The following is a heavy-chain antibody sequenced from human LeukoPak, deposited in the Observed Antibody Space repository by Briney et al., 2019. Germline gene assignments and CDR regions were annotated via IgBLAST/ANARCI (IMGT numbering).Heavy chain of an antibody. D-gene: IGHD3-10*01. CDR1: GFTFSSYA. CDR3: VKGFVHPTYYFEY. V-gene: IGHV3-23*01. Sequence: PGGSLRLSCAASGFTFSSYAMSWVRQAPGKRLEWVSSITGSGDGTYYADSVRGRFTISRDNSENTLYLQLNSLRAEDTAVYFCVKGFVHPTYYFEYWGQGTLVTVSS. J-gene: IGHJ4*02. CDR2: ITGSGDGT.